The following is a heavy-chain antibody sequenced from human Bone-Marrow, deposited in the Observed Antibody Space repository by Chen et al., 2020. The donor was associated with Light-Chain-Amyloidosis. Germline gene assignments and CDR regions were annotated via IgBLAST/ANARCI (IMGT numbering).Heavy chain of an antibody. CDR1: GFTFSSYG. CDR3: AKDVDRRLGYYYYMDV. J-gene: IGHJ6*03. V-gene: IGHV3-30*02. Sequence: VQLLESGGGLVQPGGSLRLSCAASGFTFSSYGMHWVRQAPGKGLEWVAFIRYDGSNKYYADSVKGRFTISRDNSKNTLYLQMNSLRAEDTAVYYCAKDVDRRLGYYYYMDVWGKGTTVTVSS. D-gene: IGHD6-19*01. CDR2: IRYDGSNK.